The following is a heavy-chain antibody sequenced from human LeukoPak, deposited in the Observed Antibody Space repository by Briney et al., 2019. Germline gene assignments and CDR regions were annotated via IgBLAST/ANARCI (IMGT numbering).Heavy chain of an antibody. CDR2: ISSSGSTI. CDR3: ASGSISAARTYYYYYYMDV. J-gene: IGHJ6*03. D-gene: IGHD3-10*01. CDR1: GFTFSIYE. Sequence: PGGSLRLSCAASGFTFSIYEMNWVRQAPGKGLEWVSYISSSGSTIYYADSVKGRSTISRDNAKNSLYLQMNSLRAEDTAVYYCASGSISAARTYYYYYYMDVWGKGTTVTVSS. V-gene: IGHV3-48*03.